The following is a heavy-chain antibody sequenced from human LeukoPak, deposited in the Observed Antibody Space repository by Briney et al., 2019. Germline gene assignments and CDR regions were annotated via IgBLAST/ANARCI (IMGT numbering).Heavy chain of an antibody. CDR2: MNPSSGNT. Sequence: ASVTVSCKASGYTFTSYDINWGRQATGQRPEWMGWMNPSSGNTGFAQRFQGRVTMTRDTSIHTAYSELSSLTSEYTAVYYCATHTYYYSSGSFAYWGQGTLVTVSS. J-gene: IGHJ4*02. D-gene: IGHD3-10*01. V-gene: IGHV1-8*01. CDR1: GYTFTSYD. CDR3: ATHTYYYSSGSFAY.